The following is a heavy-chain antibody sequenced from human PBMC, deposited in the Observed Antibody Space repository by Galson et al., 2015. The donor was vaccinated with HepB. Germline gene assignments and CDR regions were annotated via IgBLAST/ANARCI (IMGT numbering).Heavy chain of an antibody. CDR3: ARGGGGSIPTQWLVHGMFDY. CDR2: IYSGGST. D-gene: IGHD6-19*01. V-gene: IGHV3-53*01. J-gene: IGHJ4*02. Sequence: SLRLSCAASGFTVSSNYMSWVRQAPGKGLEWVSVIYSGGSTYYADSVKGRFTISRDNSKNTLYLQMNSLRAEDTAVYYCARGGGGSIPTQWLVHGMFDYWGQGTLVTVSS. CDR1: GFTVSSNY.